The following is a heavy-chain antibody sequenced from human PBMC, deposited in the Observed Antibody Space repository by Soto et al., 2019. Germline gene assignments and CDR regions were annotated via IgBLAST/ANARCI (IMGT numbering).Heavy chain of an antibody. CDR3: ARDRGGTTIFGVVTQETYGMDV. CDR2: IYYSGST. CDR1: GGSISSYY. D-gene: IGHD3-3*01. V-gene: IGHV4-59*01. J-gene: IGHJ6*02. Sequence: PSETLSLTCTVSGGSISSYYWSWIRQPPGKGLEWIGYIYYSGSTNYNPSLKSRVSISVDTSKNQFPLHLSSVTAADTAVYYCARDRGGTTIFGVVTQETYGMDVWGQGTTVTVS.